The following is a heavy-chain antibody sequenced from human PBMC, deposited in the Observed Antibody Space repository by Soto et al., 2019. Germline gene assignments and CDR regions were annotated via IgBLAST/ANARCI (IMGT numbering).Heavy chain of an antibody. Sequence: PSETLSLTCTVSGGSISSGGYYWSWIRQHPGKGLEWIGYIYYSGSTYYNPSLKSRVTISVDTSKNQFSLRLSSVTAADTAVYYCATFRRYSSGWYLGDFQHWGQGTLVTVSS. D-gene: IGHD6-19*01. CDR3: ATFRRYSSGWYLGDFQH. J-gene: IGHJ1*01. CDR2: IYYSGST. V-gene: IGHV4-31*03. CDR1: GGSISSGGYY.